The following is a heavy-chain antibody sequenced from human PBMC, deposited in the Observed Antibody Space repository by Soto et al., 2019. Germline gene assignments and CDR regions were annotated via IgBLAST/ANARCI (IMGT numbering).Heavy chain of an antibody. Sequence: ASVKVSCKASGYTFTSYGISWVRQAPGQGLEWMGWISAYNGNTNYAQKLQGRVTMTTDTSTSTAYMELRSLRSDDTAVYYCARVPFWSGLDPKLIFDYWGQGTLVTVSS. V-gene: IGHV1-18*01. CDR2: ISAYNGNT. CDR3: ARVPFWSGLDPKLIFDY. J-gene: IGHJ4*02. CDR1: GYTFTSYG. D-gene: IGHD3-3*01.